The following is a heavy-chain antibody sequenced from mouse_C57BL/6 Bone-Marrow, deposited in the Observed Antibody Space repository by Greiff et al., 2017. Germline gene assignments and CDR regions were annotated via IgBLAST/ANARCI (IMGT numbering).Heavy chain of an antibody. CDR3: ARWVTYFDY. Sequence: QVQLKQSGAELVRPGTSVKMSCKASGYTFTNYWIGWAKQRPGHGLEWIGDIYPGGGYTNYNEKFKGKATLTADKSSRTAYMQFSSLTSEDSAIYYCARWVTYFDYWGQGTTLTVSS. CDR1: GYTFTNYW. CDR2: IYPGGGYT. V-gene: IGHV1-63*01. D-gene: IGHD2-2*01. J-gene: IGHJ2*01.